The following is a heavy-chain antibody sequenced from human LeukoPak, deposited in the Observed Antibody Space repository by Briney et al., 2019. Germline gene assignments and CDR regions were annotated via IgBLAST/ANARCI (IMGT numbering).Heavy chain of an antibody. Sequence: GGSLRLSCAASGFTFSDYYMSWIRQAPGKGLEWVGRIKSKTDGGTTDYAAPVKGRFTISRDDSKNTLYLQMNSLKTEDTAVYYCTTREWIQLWLLSYWGQGTLVTVSS. D-gene: IGHD5-18*01. J-gene: IGHJ4*02. CDR1: GFTFSDYY. CDR2: IKSKTDGGTT. CDR3: TTREWIQLWLLSY. V-gene: IGHV3-15*01.